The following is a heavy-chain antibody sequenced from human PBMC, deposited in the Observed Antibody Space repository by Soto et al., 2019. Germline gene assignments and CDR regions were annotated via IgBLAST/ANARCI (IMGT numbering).Heavy chain of an antibody. Sequence: GESLKISCKGSGYSFTSYWIGWVRQMPGKGLEWMGIIYPGDSDTRYSPSFQGQVTISASKSISTAYLQWSSLKASNTAMYYCARDSAAGSPYYYYGMDVWGQGTTVTVSS. CDR1: GYSFTSYW. V-gene: IGHV5-51*01. J-gene: IGHJ6*02. D-gene: IGHD6-13*01. CDR3: ARDSAAGSPYYYYGMDV. CDR2: IYPGDSDT.